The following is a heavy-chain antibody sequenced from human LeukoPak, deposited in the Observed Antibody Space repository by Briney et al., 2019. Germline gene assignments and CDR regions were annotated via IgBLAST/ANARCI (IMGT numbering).Heavy chain of an antibody. Sequence: SETLSLTCTVSGGSISSYYWSWIRQPPGKGLEWIGYIHYSGSTNYNPSLKSRVSISVDTSKNQFSLKLSSVTAADTAVYYRAGLGELLDYWGQGTLVTVSS. CDR2: IHYSGST. D-gene: IGHD3-10*01. CDR3: AGLGELLDY. V-gene: IGHV4-59*01. CDR1: GGSISSYY. J-gene: IGHJ4*02.